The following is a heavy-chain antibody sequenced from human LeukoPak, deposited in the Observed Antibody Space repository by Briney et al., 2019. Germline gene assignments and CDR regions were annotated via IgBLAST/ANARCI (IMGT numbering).Heavy chain of an antibody. J-gene: IGHJ4*02. D-gene: IGHD1-7*01. V-gene: IGHV3-21*01. CDR2: ISSSSSYI. CDR1: GFTFSSYS. CDR3: ARVGRDWNYDY. Sequence: GGSLRLSCAASGFTFSSYSMNWVRQASGKGLEWVSSISSSSSYIYYADSVKGRFTISRDNAKNSLYLQMNSLRAEDTAVYYCARVGRDWNYDYWGQGTLVTVSS.